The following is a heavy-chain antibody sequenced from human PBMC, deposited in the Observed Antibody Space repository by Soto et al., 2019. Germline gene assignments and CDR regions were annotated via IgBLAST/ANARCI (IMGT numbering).Heavy chain of an antibody. CDR2: ISSSSNYI. D-gene: IGHD6-13*01. Sequence: EVQLVQSGGGLVKPGESLRLSCATSGFTFSTYNMNWVRQAPGKGLEWVSSISSSSNYIYYADSLKGRFTVSRDNAKNSLYLQMNSLRAEDPAVYYCARDQLVDYWGQGTLVTVSS. CDR3: ARDQLVDY. CDR1: GFTFSTYN. J-gene: IGHJ4*02. V-gene: IGHV3-21*06.